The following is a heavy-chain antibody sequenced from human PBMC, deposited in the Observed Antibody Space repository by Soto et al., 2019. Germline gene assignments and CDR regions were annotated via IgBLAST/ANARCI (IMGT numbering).Heavy chain of an antibody. D-gene: IGHD6-19*01. CDR3: ARGGGAVAGPDY. CDR1: GFTFSSYG. Sequence: GGSLRLYCAASGFTFSSYGMHWVRQAPGKGLEWVAVIWYDGSNKYYADSVKGRFTISRDNSKNTLYLQMNSLRAEDTAVYYCARGGGAVAGPDYWGQGTLVTVSS. J-gene: IGHJ4*02. CDR2: IWYDGSNK. V-gene: IGHV3-33*01.